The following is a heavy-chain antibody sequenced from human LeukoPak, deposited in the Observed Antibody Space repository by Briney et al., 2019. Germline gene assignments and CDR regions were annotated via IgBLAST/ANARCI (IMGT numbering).Heavy chain of an antibody. Sequence: PSETLSLTCTVSGGSISSSSYYWGWVRQPPGKGLEWIGEINHSGSTNYNPSLKSRGTISVDTSKNQFSLKLSSVTAADTAVYYCARAHPPWAPGKNKHFDYWGQGTLVTVSS. D-gene: IGHD1/OR15-1a*01. CDR2: INHSGST. J-gene: IGHJ4*02. CDR1: GGSISSSSYY. V-gene: IGHV4-39*07. CDR3: ARAHPPWAPGKNKHFDY.